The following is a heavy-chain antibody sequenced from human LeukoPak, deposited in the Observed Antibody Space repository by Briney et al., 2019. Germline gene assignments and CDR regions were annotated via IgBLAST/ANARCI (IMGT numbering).Heavy chain of an antibody. Sequence: PGASLRLSCAASGFTFSSYAMSWVRQAPGKGLEWVSYISSSGSTIYYVDSVKGRFTISRDNAKNSLYLQMNSLRAEDTAVYYCARDAVAGSFDYWGQGTLVTVSS. J-gene: IGHJ4*02. CDR1: GFTFSSYA. D-gene: IGHD6-19*01. CDR2: ISSSGSTI. CDR3: ARDAVAGSFDY. V-gene: IGHV3-48*04.